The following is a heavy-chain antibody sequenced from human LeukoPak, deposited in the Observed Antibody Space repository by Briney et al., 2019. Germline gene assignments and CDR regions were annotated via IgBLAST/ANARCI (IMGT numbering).Heavy chain of an antibody. CDR3: ARVYDFWSGYYSIPHFDY. CDR2: LNHSGST. CDR1: GGSFSGYY. J-gene: IGHJ4*02. D-gene: IGHD3-3*01. V-gene: IGHV4-34*01. Sequence: SETLSLTCAVYGGSFSGYYWSWIRQPPGKGLEWIGELNHSGSTNYNPSLKSRVTISVDTSKNQFSLKLSSVTAADTAVYYCARVYDFWSGYYSIPHFDYWGQGTLVTVSS.